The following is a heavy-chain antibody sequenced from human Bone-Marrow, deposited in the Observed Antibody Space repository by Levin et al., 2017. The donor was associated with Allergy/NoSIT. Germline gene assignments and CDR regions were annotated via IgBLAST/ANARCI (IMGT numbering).Heavy chain of an antibody. J-gene: IGHJ5*02. CDR1: GFTFSSYP. V-gene: IGHV3-30*04. CDR3: ARVGVDP. Sequence: AGGSLRLSCAASGFTFSSYPMQWVRQAPGKGLEWVAGISFDGSDEHYADSVKGRFIISRDNSKKRVYLQINSLRKEDTAVYYCARVGVDPWGQGTLVTVSS. CDR2: ISFDGSDE. D-gene: IGHD3-16*01.